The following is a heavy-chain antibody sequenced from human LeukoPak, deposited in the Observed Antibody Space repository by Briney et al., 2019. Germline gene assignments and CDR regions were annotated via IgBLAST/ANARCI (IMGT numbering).Heavy chain of an antibody. CDR2: TSGSGGST. CDR3: ARGGAARLHFQN. V-gene: IGHV3-23*01. CDR1: GFTFSSYA. Sequence: GGSLRLSCAASGFTFSSYAMSWVRQVPGKGLEWVSTTSGSGGSTYYADSVKGRFTISRDNSKNTLFLQMNSLRAEDTAVYYCARGGAARLHFQNWGQGTLVTVSS. J-gene: IGHJ1*01. D-gene: IGHD6-6*01.